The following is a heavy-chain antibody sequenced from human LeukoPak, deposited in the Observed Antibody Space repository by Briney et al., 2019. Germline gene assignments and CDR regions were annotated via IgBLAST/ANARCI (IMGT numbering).Heavy chain of an antibody. CDR3: AKGYPSGSFPFDY. D-gene: IGHD3-10*01. CDR1: GGSINSSSYY. CDR2: ISGSGSST. J-gene: IGHJ4*02. V-gene: IGHV3-23*01. Sequence: ETLSLTCTVSGGSINSSSYYWGWIRQPPGKGLEWVSSISGSGSSTYYADSVKGRFTISRDNSKNTLYLQVNSLRAEDTALYYCAKGYPSGSFPFDYWGQGTLVTVSS.